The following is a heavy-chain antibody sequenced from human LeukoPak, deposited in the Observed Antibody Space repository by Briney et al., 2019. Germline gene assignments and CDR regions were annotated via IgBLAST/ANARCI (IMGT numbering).Heavy chain of an antibody. V-gene: IGHV1-8*01. CDR1: GYTFATYD. J-gene: IGHJ4*02. CDR3: TRSNYGSYDY. CDR2: MNPNIGDV. D-gene: IGHD3-10*01. Sequence: GASVKVSCKASGYTFATYDINWVRQATGQGLEWMGWMNPNIGDVGYAQKFQGRVTMTKDTSISTAYMELTSLTSEDTAVYYCTRSNYGSYDYWGQGTLVTLSS.